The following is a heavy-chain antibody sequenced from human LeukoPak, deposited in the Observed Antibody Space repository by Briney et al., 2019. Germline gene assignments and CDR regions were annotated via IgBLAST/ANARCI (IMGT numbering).Heavy chain of an antibody. CDR2: IYSGGST. V-gene: IGHV3-53*01. Sequence: GGSLRLSCAASGFTVSSNYMSWVRQAPGKGLEWVSVIYSGGSTYYADSVKGRFTISRDNSKNTLYLQMNSLRAEDTAVYYCASEKIDYGDYVGYFDYWGQGTLVTVSS. D-gene: IGHD4-17*01. CDR1: GFTVSSNY. J-gene: IGHJ4*02. CDR3: ASEKIDYGDYVGYFDY.